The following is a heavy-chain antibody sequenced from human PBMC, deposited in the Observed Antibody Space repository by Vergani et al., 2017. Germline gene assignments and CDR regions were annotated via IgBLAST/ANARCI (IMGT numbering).Heavy chain of an antibody. CDR2: IKSKTDGGTT. D-gene: IGHD6-19*01. V-gene: IGHV3-15*01. J-gene: IGHJ5*02. CDR3: ARDSSGWYPPFDP. Sequence: EVQLVESGGGLVKPGGSLRLSCAASGFTFSNAWMSWVRQAPGKGLEWVGRIKSKTDGGTTDYAAPVKGRFTISRDDSKNTLYLQMNSLKTEDTAVYYCARDSSGWYPPFDPWGQGTLVTVSS. CDR1: GFTFSNAW.